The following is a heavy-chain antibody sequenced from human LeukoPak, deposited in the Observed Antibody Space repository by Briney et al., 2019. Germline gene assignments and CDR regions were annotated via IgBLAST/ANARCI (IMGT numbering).Heavy chain of an antibody. D-gene: IGHD6-25*01. CDR1: GVSISSSGYF. J-gene: IGHJ4*02. CDR2: IYHSGST. Sequence: SETLSLTCSVSGVSISSSGYFWGWIRQPPGKGLEWIGTIYHSGSTYYNPSLKSRLTISVDTSRNQFSLKLSSVTTADTAVYYCARYISGSGFDYWGQGTLVTVSS. V-gene: IGHV4-39*01. CDR3: ARYISGSGFDY.